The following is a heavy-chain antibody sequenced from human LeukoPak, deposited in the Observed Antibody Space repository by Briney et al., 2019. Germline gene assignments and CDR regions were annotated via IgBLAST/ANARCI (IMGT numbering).Heavy chain of an antibody. J-gene: IGHJ6*03. CDR2: MNPNSGNT. V-gene: IGHV1-8*01. D-gene: IGHD3-3*01. CDR1: GYTFTSYD. CDR3: ARLNYDFSSGYYYYYYMDV. Sequence: ASVKVSCKASGYTFTSYDINRVRQATGQGLEWMGWMNPNSGNTGYAQKFQGRVTMTRNTSISTAYMELSSLRSEDTAVYYCARLNYDFSSGYYYYYYMDVWGKGTTVTVSS.